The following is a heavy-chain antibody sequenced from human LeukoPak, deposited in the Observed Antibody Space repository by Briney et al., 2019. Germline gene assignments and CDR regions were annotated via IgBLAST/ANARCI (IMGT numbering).Heavy chain of an antibody. CDR3: ARNPGRDYYYYYYMDV. CDR2: ISSSSTI. Sequence: PGGSLRLSCAASGFTFSSYSMNWVRQAPGKGLEWVSYISSSSTIYYADSVKGRFTISRGNSKNTLYLQMNSLRAEDTAVYYCARNPGRDYYYYYYMDVWGKGTTVTVSS. CDR1: GFTFSSYS. D-gene: IGHD2-21*02. J-gene: IGHJ6*03. V-gene: IGHV3-48*01.